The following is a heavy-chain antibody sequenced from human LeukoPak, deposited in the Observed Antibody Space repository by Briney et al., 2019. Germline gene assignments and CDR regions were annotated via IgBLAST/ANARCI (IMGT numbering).Heavy chain of an antibody. V-gene: IGHV3-30*02. D-gene: IGHD1-26*01. J-gene: IGHJ4*02. CDR1: GFTFSSYA. CDR2: IRYDGSNK. Sequence: GGSLRLSCAASGFTFSSYAMTWVRQAPGKGLEWVAFIRYDGSNKYYADSVKGRFTISRDNSKNTLYLQMNSLRAEDTAVYYCAKGELRFFDYWGQGTLVTVSS. CDR3: AKGELRFFDY.